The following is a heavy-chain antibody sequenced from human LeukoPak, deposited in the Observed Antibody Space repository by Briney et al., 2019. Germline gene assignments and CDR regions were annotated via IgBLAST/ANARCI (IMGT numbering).Heavy chain of an antibody. CDR1: GFTFTSYD. J-gene: IGHJ4*02. Sequence: RASVKVSCKASGFTFTSYDINWVRQAPGQGLEWMGWINPNSGGTNYAQKFQGRVTMTRDTSISTAYMELSRLRSDDTAVYYCARDGQKTYSGSYSLDYWGQGTLVTVSS. V-gene: IGHV1-2*02. CDR2: INPNSGGT. D-gene: IGHD1-26*01. CDR3: ARDGQKTYSGSYSLDY.